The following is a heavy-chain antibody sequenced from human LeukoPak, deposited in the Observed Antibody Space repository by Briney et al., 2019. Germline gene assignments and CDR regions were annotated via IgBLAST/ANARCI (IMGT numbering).Heavy chain of an antibody. CDR2: IFPSGGEI. CDR1: GFTFSTFA. Sequence: GGSLRLSCAASGFTFSTFAMIWVRQPPGRGLEWVSSIFPSGGEIHYADSVRGRFTSSRDNSKSTLSLQMNSLRAEDTAIYYCATYRQVLLPFESWGQGTLVTISS. CDR3: ATYRQVLLPFES. D-gene: IGHD2-8*02. J-gene: IGHJ4*02. V-gene: IGHV3-23*01.